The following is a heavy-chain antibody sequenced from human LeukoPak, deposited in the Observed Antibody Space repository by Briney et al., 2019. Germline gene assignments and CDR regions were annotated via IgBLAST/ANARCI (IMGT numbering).Heavy chain of an antibody. CDR2: INHSGST. D-gene: IGHD3-10*01. V-gene: IGHV4-34*01. J-gene: IGHJ4*02. CDR3: AKAAPMVRGVIITDQYYFDY. Sequence: SETLSLTCAVYGGSFSGYYWSWIRQPPGKGLEWIGEINHSGSTNYNPSLKSRVTISVDTSKNQFSLKLSSVTAADTAVYYCAKAAPMVRGVIITDQYYFDYWGQGTLVTVSS. CDR1: GGSFSGYY.